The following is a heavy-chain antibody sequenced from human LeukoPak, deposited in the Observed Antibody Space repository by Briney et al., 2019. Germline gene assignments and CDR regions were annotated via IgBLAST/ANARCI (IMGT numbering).Heavy chain of an antibody. J-gene: IGHJ4*02. Sequence: GASVKVSCKASGYTFTSYYMHWVRQAPGQGLEWMGGIIPIFGTANYAQKFQGRVTITADESTSTAYMELSSLRSEDTAVYYCARDGYYYDSSGWLYWGQGTLVTVSS. V-gene: IGHV1-69*13. CDR1: GYTFTSYY. D-gene: IGHD3-22*01. CDR2: IIPIFGTA. CDR3: ARDGYYYDSSGWLY.